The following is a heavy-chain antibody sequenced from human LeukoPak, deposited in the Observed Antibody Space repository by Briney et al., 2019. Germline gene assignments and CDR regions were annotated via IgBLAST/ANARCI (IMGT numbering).Heavy chain of an antibody. CDR2: ISGSGDNT. D-gene: IGHD1-26*01. Sequence: GGSLRLSCAASGFTFDTYAMSWVRQAPGKGLEWVSAISGSGDNTYYADSVKGRFTISRDGSKNTLYLQMNSLRAEDTAVYYCAKDTGGSYYGLDYWGQGTLVTVSS. J-gene: IGHJ4*02. V-gene: IGHV3-23*01. CDR3: AKDTGGSYYGLDY. CDR1: GFTFDTYA.